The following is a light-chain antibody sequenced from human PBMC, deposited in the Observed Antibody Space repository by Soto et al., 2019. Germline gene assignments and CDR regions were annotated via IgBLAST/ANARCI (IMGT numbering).Light chain of an antibody. J-gene: IGKJ4*01. CDR1: QSLLHSDGYNY. CDR2: LGS. Sequence: DIVMTQSPLPLPVTPGEPASISCRASQSLLHSDGYNYVDWYLQKPGQSPQLLIYLGSNRASGVPDRLSGSGSGTDFTLEISRVEAEDVGVYFCMQSLHTPPTFGGGTKVEIK. V-gene: IGKV2-28*01. CDR3: MQSLHTPPT.